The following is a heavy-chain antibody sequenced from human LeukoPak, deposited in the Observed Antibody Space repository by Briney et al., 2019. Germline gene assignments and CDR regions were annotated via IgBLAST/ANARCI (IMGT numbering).Heavy chain of an antibody. D-gene: IGHD6-19*01. J-gene: IGHJ4*02. CDR3: AKEGPRAVAGSFDY. Sequence: GGSLRLSCAASGFTFDDYAMHWVRQAPGKCLEWVSLITGDGRRTYYADSVKGRFTISRDNSKNSLYMQMNSLRTEDTAFYYCAKEGPRAVAGSFDYWGQGTLVTVSS. CDR1: GFTFDDYA. V-gene: IGHV3-43*02. CDR2: ITGDGRRT.